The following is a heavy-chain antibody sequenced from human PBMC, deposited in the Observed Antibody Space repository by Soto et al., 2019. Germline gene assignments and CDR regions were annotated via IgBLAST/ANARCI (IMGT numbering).Heavy chain of an antibody. CDR3: ARVRATVGHYYYGMDV. D-gene: IGHD4-17*01. V-gene: IGHV4-59*01. CDR2: IYYSGST. CDR1: GGSISSYY. J-gene: IGHJ6*02. Sequence: SETLSLTCTVSGGSISSYYWSWIRQPPGKGLEWIGYIYYSGSTNYNPSLKSRVTISVDTSKNQFSLKLSSVTAADTAVYYCARVRATVGHYYYGMDVWGQGTTVTVSS.